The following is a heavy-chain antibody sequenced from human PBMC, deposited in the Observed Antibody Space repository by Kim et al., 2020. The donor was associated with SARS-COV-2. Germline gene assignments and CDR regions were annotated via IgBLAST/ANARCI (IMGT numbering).Heavy chain of an antibody. J-gene: IGHJ4*02. D-gene: IGHD3-10*01. Sequence: SETLSLTCTVSGYSISSGYYWGWIRQPPGKGLEWIGSIYHSGSTYYNPSLKSRVTISVDTSKNQFSLKLSSVTAADTAVYYCARDGSGSYYDYWGQGTLVTVSS. CDR2: IYHSGST. CDR3: ARDGSGSYYDY. V-gene: IGHV4-38-2*02. CDR1: GYSISSGYY.